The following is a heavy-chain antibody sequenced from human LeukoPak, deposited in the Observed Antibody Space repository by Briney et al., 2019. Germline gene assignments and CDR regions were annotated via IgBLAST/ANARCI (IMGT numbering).Heavy chain of an antibody. CDR3: ARGCSSTSCYAFYGMDV. J-gene: IGHJ6*04. D-gene: IGHD2-2*01. CDR2: IIPIFGTA. CDR1: GGTFSSYA. Sequence: GASVKVSCTASGGTFSSYAISWVRQAPGQGLEWMGGIIPIFGTANYAQKFQGRVTITADESTSTAYMELSSLRSEDTAVYYRARGCSSTSCYAFYGMDVWGKGTTVTVSS. V-gene: IGHV1-69*13.